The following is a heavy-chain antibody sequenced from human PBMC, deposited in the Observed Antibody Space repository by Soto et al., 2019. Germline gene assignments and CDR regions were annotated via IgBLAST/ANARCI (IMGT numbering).Heavy chain of an antibody. CDR2: IYYSGST. V-gene: IGHV4-59*01. CDR3: ARAPDVEMATIFFDY. CDR1: GGSISSYY. J-gene: IGHJ4*02. D-gene: IGHD5-12*01. Sequence: LSLTCTVSGGSISSYYWSWIRQPPGKGLEWIGYIYYSGSTNYNPSLKSRVTISVDTSKNQFSLKLSSVTAADTAVYYCARAPDVEMATIFFDYWAQGTLVTVSS.